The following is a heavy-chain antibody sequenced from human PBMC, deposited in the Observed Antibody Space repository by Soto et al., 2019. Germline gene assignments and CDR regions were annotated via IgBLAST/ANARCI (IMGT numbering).Heavy chain of an antibody. V-gene: IGHV6-1*01. CDR3: AREGYYDSSGYYYFDY. CDR1: GDSVSSNSAA. Sequence: SQTLSLTCAISGDSVSSNSAAWNWIRQSPSRGLEWLGRTYYRSKWYNDYAVSVKSRITINPDPSKNQFSLQLNSVTPEDTAVYYCAREGYYDSSGYYYFDYWGQGTLVTVSS. CDR2: TYYRSKWYN. D-gene: IGHD3-22*01. J-gene: IGHJ4*02.